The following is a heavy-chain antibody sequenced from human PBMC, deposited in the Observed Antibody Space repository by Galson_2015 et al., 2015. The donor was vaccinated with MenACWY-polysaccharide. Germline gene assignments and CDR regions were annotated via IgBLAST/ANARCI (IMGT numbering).Heavy chain of an antibody. CDR2: IEGDASGT. Sequence: WVSTIEGDASGTFYADSVKGRFTISKDNSKNKLYLQMNSLRAGDTATYFCAKDGVSANSVYDWFDPWGQGTVVTVSS. J-gene: IGHJ5*02. CDR3: AKDGVSANSVYDWFDP. D-gene: IGHD2-8*01. V-gene: IGHV3-23*01.